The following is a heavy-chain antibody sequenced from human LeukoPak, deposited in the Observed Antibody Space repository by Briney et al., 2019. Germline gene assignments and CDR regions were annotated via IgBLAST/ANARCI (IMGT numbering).Heavy chain of an antibody. J-gene: IGHJ6*02. D-gene: IGHD1-14*01. V-gene: IGHV3-30*04. CDR3: ARDIRSRAYYYYGMDV. Sequence: PGGSLRLSCAASGFTFSSYAMHWVRQAPGKGLEWVAVISYDGSNKYYADSVKGRFTISRDNSKNTLYLQMNSLRAEDTAVYYCARDIRSRAYYYYGMDVWGQGTTVTVSS. CDR2: ISYDGSNK. CDR1: GFTFSSYA.